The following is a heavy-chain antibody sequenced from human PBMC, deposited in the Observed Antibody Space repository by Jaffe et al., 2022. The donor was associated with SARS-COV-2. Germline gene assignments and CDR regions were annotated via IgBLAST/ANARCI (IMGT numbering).Heavy chain of an antibody. V-gene: IGHV3-30*18. CDR1: GFTFSSYG. Sequence: QVQLVESGGGVVQPGRSLRLSCAASGFTFSSYGMHWVRQAPGKGLEWVAVISYDGSNKYYADSVKGRFTISRDNSKNTLYLQMNSLRAEDTAVYYCAKDRSFWGTSGFDYWGQGTLVTVSS. CDR2: ISYDGSNK. D-gene: IGHD3-10*01. J-gene: IGHJ4*02. CDR3: AKDRSFWGTSGFDY.